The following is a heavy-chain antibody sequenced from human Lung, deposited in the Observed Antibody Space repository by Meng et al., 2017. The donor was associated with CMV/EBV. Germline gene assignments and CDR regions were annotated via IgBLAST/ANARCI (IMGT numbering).Heavy chain of an antibody. CDR1: FPFSGYS. Sequence: FPFSGYSMVSVRQAPGNGLEWVSSISSSSSYIYYADSVKGRFTISRDNAKNSLYLQMNSLRAEDTAVYYCARDPVGYRQLLSLYFDYWGQGTLVTVSS. J-gene: IGHJ4*02. CDR3: ARDPVGYRQLLSLYFDY. CDR2: ISSSSSYI. D-gene: IGHD2-2*01. V-gene: IGHV3-21*01.